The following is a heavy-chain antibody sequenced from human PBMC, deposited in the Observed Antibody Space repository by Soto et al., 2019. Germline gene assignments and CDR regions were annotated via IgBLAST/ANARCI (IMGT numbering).Heavy chain of an antibody. CDR1: CWFFRDYY. V-gene: IGHV4-34*01. CDR3: ARSSIKPQVFMYPFDS. J-gene: IGHJ4*02. CDR2: SKHSGST. D-gene: IGHD3-3*01. Sequence: PSETLFLTFAFFCWFFRDYYLIRILHPPGKGVGWSGESKHSGSTNYNPSLMSRVTISVATSKNQFSLRLHSVTAADPAVYYCARSSIKPQVFMYPFDSWGQGTLVTVSS.